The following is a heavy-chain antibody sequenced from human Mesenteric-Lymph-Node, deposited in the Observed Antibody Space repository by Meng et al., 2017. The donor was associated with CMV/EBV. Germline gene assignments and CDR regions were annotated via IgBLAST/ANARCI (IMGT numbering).Heavy chain of an antibody. CDR3: VRDPHYYDSSGYYYDY. CDR2: INPNSGGT. J-gene: IGHJ4*02. V-gene: IGHV1-2*02. D-gene: IGHD3-22*01. CDR1: GYSFTAYY. Sequence: ASVKVSCKASGYSFTAYYLHWVRQAPGQGLEWMGWINPNSGGTNYAQKFQGRVTMTGDTSISTAYMELSRLGSDDTAIYYCVRDPHYYDSSGYYYDYWGQGSLVTVSS.